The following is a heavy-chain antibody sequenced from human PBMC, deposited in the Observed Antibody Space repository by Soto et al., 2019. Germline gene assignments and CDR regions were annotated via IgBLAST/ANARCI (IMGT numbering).Heavy chain of an antibody. J-gene: IGHJ3*02. CDR3: ARDARWLSGSSDAFDI. CDR1: GFTFDDYG. Sequence: EVQLAESGGGVVRPGGSLRLSCAASGFTFDDYGMSWVRQAPGKGLEWVSGINWSGGSTGYADSVKGRFTISRDNAKNSLYLQMNSLRAEDTALYYCARDARWLSGSSDAFDIWGQGTMVTVSS. CDR2: INWSGGST. D-gene: IGHD1-26*01. V-gene: IGHV3-20*04.